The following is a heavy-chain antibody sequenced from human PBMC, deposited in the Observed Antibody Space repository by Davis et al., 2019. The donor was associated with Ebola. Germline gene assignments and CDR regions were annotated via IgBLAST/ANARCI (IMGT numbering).Heavy chain of an antibody. J-gene: IGHJ6*02. CDR3: AGGRYFDFHSPGDLYYVYGLGV. Sequence: SETLSLTCTVSRGSISSYYWSWIRQPPGKGLEWIGHIYYSGNSNQNPSLKSRVTISVDTSRNKFSLKLSSVTAAATAVYYCAGGRYFDFHSPGDLYYVYGLGVWGQGTTVTVSS. D-gene: IGHD3-3*01. V-gene: IGHV4-59*03. CDR2: IYYSGNS. CDR1: RGSISSYY.